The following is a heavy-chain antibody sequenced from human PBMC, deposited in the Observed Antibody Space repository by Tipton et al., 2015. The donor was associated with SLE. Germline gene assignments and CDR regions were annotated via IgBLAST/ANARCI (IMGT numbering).Heavy chain of an antibody. CDR2: ISSNGGAT. J-gene: IGHJ6*02. Sequence: GSLRLSCAASGFTFSNYAMHWVRQAPGKGLEFVSLISSNGGATYHADSVKGRFTISRDNSQNTLYLQMGSLRAEDMAVYYCARSNDYYYYYGMDVWGQGTTVTVSS. CDR3: ARSNDYYYYYGMDV. V-gene: IGHV3-64*02. CDR1: GFTFSNYA.